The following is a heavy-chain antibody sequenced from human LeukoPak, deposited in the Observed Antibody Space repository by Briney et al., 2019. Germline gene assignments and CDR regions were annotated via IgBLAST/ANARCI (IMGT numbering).Heavy chain of an antibody. CDR3: ARDLEAAAAYNWFDP. CDR1: GGSISSSSYY. J-gene: IGHJ5*02. CDR2: IYYSGST. Sequence: SETLSLTCTLSGGSISSSSYYWGWIRQPPGKGLEWLGSIYYSGSTYYNPSLKSRVTISVDTSKNQFSLKLSSVTAADTAVYYCARDLEAAAAYNWFDPWGQGTLVTVSS. D-gene: IGHD6-13*01. V-gene: IGHV4-39*07.